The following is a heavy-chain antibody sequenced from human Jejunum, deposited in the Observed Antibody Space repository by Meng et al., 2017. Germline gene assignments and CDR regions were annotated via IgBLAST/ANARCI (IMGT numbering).Heavy chain of an antibody. Sequence: ASVKVSCKASGYTFTNYYIHWVRQAPGQGLEWMGRINPNSGSTNYAQKCQGRVTMTRDTSITTAYMELNSLGSDDTAVYHCARHDSSGKSPDYWGQGTLVTVSS. CDR1: GYTFTNYY. D-gene: IGHD3-22*01. CDR2: INPNSGST. V-gene: IGHV1-2*06. CDR3: ARHDSSGKSPDY. J-gene: IGHJ4*02.